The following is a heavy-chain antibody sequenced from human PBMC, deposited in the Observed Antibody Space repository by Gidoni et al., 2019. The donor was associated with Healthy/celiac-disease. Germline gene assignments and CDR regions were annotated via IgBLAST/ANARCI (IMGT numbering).Heavy chain of an antibody. CDR1: GGTFSSYA. CDR2: IIPIFGTA. V-gene: IGHV1-69*01. D-gene: IGHD3-10*01. CDR3: ARVLLWFGELYHYGMDV. J-gene: IGHJ6*02. Sequence: QVQLVQSGAEVKKPGSSVKVSCKASGGTFSSYAISWVRQAPGQGLEWMGGIIPIFGTANYAQKFQGRVTITADESTSTAYMELSSLRSEDTAVYYCARVLLWFGELYHYGMDVWGQGTTVTVSS.